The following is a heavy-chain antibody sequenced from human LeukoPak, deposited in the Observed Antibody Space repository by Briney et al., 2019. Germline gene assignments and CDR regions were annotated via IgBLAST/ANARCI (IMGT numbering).Heavy chain of an antibody. J-gene: IGHJ4*02. D-gene: IGHD1-26*01. CDR1: GFTFRTYA. CDR2: IWHDGGNE. CDR3: VRDFQWALDY. Sequence: GGSLRLSCAASGFTFRTYAMHWVRQAPGKGLEWVAVIWHDGGNEYFADSVKGRFTISRDNSKNMVYLQMNSLRVEDTAVYYCVRDFQWALDYWGQGTLVTVSS. V-gene: IGHV3-33*01.